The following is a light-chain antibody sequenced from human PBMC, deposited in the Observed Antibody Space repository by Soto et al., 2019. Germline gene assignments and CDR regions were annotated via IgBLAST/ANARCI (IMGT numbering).Light chain of an antibody. CDR3: CSYAGSYSYV. V-gene: IGLV2-11*01. CDR2: DIS. CDR1: SSDVGDYKY. Sequence: QSALTQRRSVSGSPGQSVTISCTGTSSDVGDYKYVSWYRQDPGKAPKIIIYDISERPSGVPDRFSGSKSGNTASLTISGLQAEDESDYYCCSYAGSYSYVFGTGTKVTVL. J-gene: IGLJ1*01.